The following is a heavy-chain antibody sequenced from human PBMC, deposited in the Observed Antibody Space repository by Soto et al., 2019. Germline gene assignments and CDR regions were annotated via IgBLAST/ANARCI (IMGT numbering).Heavy chain of an antibody. J-gene: IGHJ4*02. Sequence: SVKVSCKASGGTFSSYTISWVRQAPGQGLEWMGRIIPILGIANYAQKFQGRVTITADKSTSTAYMELSSLRSEDTAVYYCAPTEARYGGNPQYLDYWGQGTLVTVSS. V-gene: IGHV1-69*02. CDR1: GGTFSSYT. CDR2: IIPILGIA. D-gene: IGHD2-15*01. CDR3: APTEARYGGNPQYLDY.